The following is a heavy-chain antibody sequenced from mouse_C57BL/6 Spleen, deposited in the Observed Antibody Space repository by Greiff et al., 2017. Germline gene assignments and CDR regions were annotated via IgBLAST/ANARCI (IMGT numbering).Heavy chain of an antibody. CDR3: ARHEETTVVATGYFDY. CDR2: FYPGSGSI. CDR1: GYTFTEYT. V-gene: IGHV1-62-2*01. J-gene: IGHJ2*01. D-gene: IGHD1-1*01. Sequence: VQLQESGAELVKPGASVKLSCKASGYTFTEYTIHWVKQRSGQGLEWIGWFYPGSGSIKYNEKFKDKATLTADKSSSTVYMELSRLTSEDSAVYCCARHEETTVVATGYFDYWGQGTTLTVSS.